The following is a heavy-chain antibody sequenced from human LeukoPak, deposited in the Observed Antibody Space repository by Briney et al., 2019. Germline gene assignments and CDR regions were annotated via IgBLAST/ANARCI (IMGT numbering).Heavy chain of an antibody. Sequence: PGGSLRLSCAASGFTFSSYAMHWVRQAPGKGLEWVAVISYDGSNRYYADSVKGRFTISRDNSKNTLYLQMNSLRAGDTAVYYCARDFKEKAGYSYGLVPAIFDYWGQGTLVTVSS. CDR1: GFTFSSYA. CDR2: ISYDGSNR. J-gene: IGHJ4*02. D-gene: IGHD5-18*01. CDR3: ARDFKEKAGYSYGLVPAIFDY. V-gene: IGHV3-30*04.